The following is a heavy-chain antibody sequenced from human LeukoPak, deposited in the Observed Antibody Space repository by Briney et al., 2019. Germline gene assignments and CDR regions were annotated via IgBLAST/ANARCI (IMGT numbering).Heavy chain of an antibody. CDR2: IYYSGST. Sequence: PSETLSLTCSVSGGSISNFDWTWIRQSPGKGLEWIGNIYYSGSTYYNPSLKSRVTISVDRSKNQFSLKLSSVTAADTAVYYCARVVNTMIVFDYWGQGTLVTVSS. J-gene: IGHJ4*02. CDR3: ARVVNTMIVFDY. CDR1: GGSISNFD. V-gene: IGHV4-59*12. D-gene: IGHD3-22*01.